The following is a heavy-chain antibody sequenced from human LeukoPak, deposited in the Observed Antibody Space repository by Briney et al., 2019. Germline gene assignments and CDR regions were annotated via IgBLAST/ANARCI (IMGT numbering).Heavy chain of an antibody. Sequence: GGSLRLSCAASGFTFSSYGMHWVRQAPGKGLEWVSYISSSSSTIYYADSVKGRFTISRDNAKNSLYLQMNSLRAEDTAVYYCATYGSGSYYTFDYWGQGTLVTVSS. J-gene: IGHJ4*02. CDR1: GFTFSSYG. D-gene: IGHD3-10*01. V-gene: IGHV3-48*01. CDR3: ATYGSGSYYTFDY. CDR2: ISSSSSTI.